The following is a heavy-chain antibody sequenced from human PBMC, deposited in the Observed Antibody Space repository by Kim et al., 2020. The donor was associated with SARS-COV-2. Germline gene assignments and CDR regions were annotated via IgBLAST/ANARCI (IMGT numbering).Heavy chain of an antibody. CDR2: ISAYNGNT. Sequence: ASVKVSCKASGYTFTSYGISWVRQAPGQGLEWMGWISAYNGNTNYAQKLQGRVTMTTDTSTSTAYMELRSLRSEDTAVYYCASPRPRRTSNYDILTGYHISYYYGMDVWGQGTTVTVSS. V-gene: IGHV1-18*01. CDR3: ASPRPRRTSNYDILTGYHISYYYGMDV. D-gene: IGHD3-9*01. CDR1: GYTFTSYG. J-gene: IGHJ6*02.